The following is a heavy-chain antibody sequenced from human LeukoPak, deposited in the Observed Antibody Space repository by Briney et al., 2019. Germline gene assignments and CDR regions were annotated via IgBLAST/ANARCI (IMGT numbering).Heavy chain of an antibody. Sequence: SETLSLTCTVSGGSIGGYYWSWIRQPPGKGLEWIGYIYYSGTTNYNPSLKSRITISVDTSKNQFSLKLSSVTAADTAVYYCARHSYGYVDAFDIWGQGTMVTVSS. CDR1: GGSIGGYY. CDR2: IYYSGTT. CDR3: ARHSYGYVDAFDI. D-gene: IGHD5-18*01. J-gene: IGHJ3*02. V-gene: IGHV4-59*01.